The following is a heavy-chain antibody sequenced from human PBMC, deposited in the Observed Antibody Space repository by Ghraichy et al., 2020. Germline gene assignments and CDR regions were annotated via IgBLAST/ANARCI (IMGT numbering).Heavy chain of an antibody. CDR2: IDYSGNT. J-gene: IGHJ4*02. CDR3: AGRRLQNDY. D-gene: IGHD6-6*01. V-gene: IGHV4-31*11. CDR1: GGSIRSDGYY. Sequence: SQTLSLTCAVSGGSIRSDGYYWSWTRQHPATGLEWIGYIDYSGNTYYNPSLKSRVTISVDTSKNKFSLELTSLTAADTAVYYCAGRRLQNDYWGQGTLVTVSS.